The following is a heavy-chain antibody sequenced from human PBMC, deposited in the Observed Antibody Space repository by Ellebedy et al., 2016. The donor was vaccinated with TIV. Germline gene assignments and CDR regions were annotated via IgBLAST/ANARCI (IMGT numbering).Heavy chain of an antibody. CDR1: GFTFNNYA. D-gene: IGHD3-10*01. J-gene: IGHJ3*02. CDR2: ISFVGNNK. V-gene: IGHV3-30-3*01. Sequence: PGGSLRLSCSASGFTFNNYAMHWVRQAPGKGLEWVAVISFVGNNKYYPDSVKGRFTISRDNSGNTLYLQANSLRVADTAVYYCARGGLGDGVFDMWGQGTMVTVSS. CDR3: ARGGLGDGVFDM.